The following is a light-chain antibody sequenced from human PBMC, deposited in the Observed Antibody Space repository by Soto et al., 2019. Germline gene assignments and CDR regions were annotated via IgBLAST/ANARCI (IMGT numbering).Light chain of an antibody. CDR1: SDHISYD. Sequence: QLVLTQSPSASASLGASVKLTCSISSDHISYDIAWHQLSPEKGPRFLMILNSDGSHTKGDGIPDRFSGSGSGAERYLTISGLQSDDEAEYYCQTWGPGIWVVGGGTKLTVL. CDR3: QTWGPGIWV. J-gene: IGLJ3*02. CDR2: LNSDGSH. V-gene: IGLV4-69*01.